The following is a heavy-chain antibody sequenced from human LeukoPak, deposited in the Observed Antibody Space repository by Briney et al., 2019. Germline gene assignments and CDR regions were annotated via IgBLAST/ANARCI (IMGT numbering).Heavy chain of an antibody. V-gene: IGHV5-51*01. CDR2: IYPGDSDT. J-gene: IGHJ4*02. CDR3: ARHSNYYDSSGYSTPVALDH. D-gene: IGHD3-22*01. CDR1: GYSFTSYW. Sequence: GESLKISCKGSGYSFTSYWIGWVRQMPGKGLEWMGIIYPGDSDTRYSPSFQGQVTISADKSISTAYLQWSSLKASDTAMYYCARHSNYYDSSGYSTPVALDHWGQGTLVTVSS.